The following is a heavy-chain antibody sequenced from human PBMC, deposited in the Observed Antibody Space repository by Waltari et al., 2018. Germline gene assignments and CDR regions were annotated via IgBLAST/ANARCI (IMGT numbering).Heavy chain of an antibody. CDR2: ISDDGGST. D-gene: IGHD2-21*02. CDR3: VRRHDSGGFYGL. CDR1: GSTCSSYW. Sequence: EVQLVESGGGLVQPGGSVRLPVAASGSTCSSYWMPGVPQAPGKGLVWVSRISDDGGSTNYADSVKGRFTISRDNTKNTLYLQMNSLNDEDTALYYCVRRHDSGGFYGLWGQGTLVTVSS. J-gene: IGHJ4*02. V-gene: IGHV3-74*01.